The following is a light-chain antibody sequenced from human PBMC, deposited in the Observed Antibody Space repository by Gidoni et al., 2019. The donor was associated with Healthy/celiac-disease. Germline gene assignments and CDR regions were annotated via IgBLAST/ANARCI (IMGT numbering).Light chain of an antibody. CDR1: KLGDKY. Sequence: SYELTQPPSVSVSPGQTASITCSGDKLGDKYACWYQQKPGQSPVLVIDHDSKRPSGIPERFSGSNSGNTATLTISGTQAMDEADYYCQAWDSSTASYVFGTGTKVTVL. J-gene: IGLJ1*01. V-gene: IGLV3-1*01. CDR2: HDS. CDR3: QAWDSSTASYV.